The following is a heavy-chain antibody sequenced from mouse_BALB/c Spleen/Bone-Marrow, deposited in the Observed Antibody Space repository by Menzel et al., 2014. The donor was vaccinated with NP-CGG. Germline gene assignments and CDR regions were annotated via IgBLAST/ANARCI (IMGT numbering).Heavy chain of an antibody. CDR1: GFDFSRYW. J-gene: IGHJ3*01. Sequence: EVKLVESGGGLVQPGGSLKLSCAASGFDFSRYWMSWVRQAPGKGLQWIGEINPESNTINYSPSLKDKSIISRDNAKNTLYLQMSKVKSEDAALYCCARLGYYGWFAYWGQGTLVTVSA. D-gene: IGHD2-3*01. CDR2: INPESNTI. V-gene: IGHV4-1*02. CDR3: ARLGYYGWFAY.